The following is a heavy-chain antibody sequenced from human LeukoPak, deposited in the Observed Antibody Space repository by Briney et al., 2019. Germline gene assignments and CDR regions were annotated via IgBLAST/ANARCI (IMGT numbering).Heavy chain of an antibody. J-gene: IGHJ3*02. CDR3: ARSDAFDI. CDR1: GFTVSSNY. Sequence: GGSLRLSCAASGFTVSSNYMSWVRQAPGKGLEWVSSISGSGGSTYYADSVKGRFTISRDNSKDTLYLQMNSLRAEDTAVYYCARSDAFDIWGQGTMVTVSS. V-gene: IGHV3-23*01. CDR2: ISGSGGST.